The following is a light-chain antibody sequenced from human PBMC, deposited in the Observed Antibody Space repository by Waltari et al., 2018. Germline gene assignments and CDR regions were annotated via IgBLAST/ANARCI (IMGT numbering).Light chain of an antibody. J-gene: IGKJ1*01. CDR1: QSISSW. CDR3: QQYTSSSRT. V-gene: IGKV1-5*03. Sequence: DIQMTQSPSTLSASVGDRVTITFRASQSISSWLAWYQQKPGKAPKLLIYKASSLESGVPLRFSGSGSGTEFTLTISSLQPDDFATYYCQQYTSSSRTFGQGTKVEIK. CDR2: KAS.